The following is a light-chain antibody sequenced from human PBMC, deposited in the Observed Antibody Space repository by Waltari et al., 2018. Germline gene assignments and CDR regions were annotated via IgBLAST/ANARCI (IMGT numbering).Light chain of an antibody. CDR1: QTISSN. CDR3: QQYNNWPPGT. V-gene: IGKV3-15*01. CDR2: GAS. J-gene: IGKJ1*01. Sequence: ETVMTQSPVTLSVSPGERATLSCRASQTISSNLAWYQQKPGQAPRLLIYGASTRATGIPARFSCSGSGTEFTLTISSLQSEEFAVYYCQQYNNWPPGTFGPGSKVEIK.